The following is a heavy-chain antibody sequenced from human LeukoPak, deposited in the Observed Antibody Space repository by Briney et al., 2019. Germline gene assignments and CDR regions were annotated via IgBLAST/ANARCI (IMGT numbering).Heavy chain of an antibody. V-gene: IGHV4-30-2*01. CDR1: GDSISSEGYS. D-gene: IGHD3-16*01. CDR2: IYHSEST. J-gene: IGHJ6*02. CDR3: ARIWRRGNYYYYGMDV. Sequence: KPSETLSLTCAVSGDSISSEGYSWSWIQQPPGKGLEWIGYIYHSESTNYNPSLKSRVTISVDTSKNQFSLKLSSVTAADTAVYYCARIWRRGNYYYYGMDVWGQGTTVTVSS.